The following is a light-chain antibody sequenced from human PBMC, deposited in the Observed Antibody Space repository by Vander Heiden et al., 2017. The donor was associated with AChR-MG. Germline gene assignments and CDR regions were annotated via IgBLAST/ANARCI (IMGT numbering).Light chain of an antibody. V-gene: IGKV3-15*01. CDR3: QQYNNWPYT. CDR1: QSVSSN. CDR2: GAS. Sequence: EIVMTQFPATPSVSPGERATLSCRASQSVSSNLAWYQQEPGQTPRLLIYGASTRATGIPARFSGSGSGTEFTLTISSLQSEDFAVYYCQQYNNWPYTFGQGTKLEIK. J-gene: IGKJ2*01.